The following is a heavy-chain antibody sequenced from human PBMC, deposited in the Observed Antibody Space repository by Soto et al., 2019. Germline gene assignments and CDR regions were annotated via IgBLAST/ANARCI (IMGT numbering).Heavy chain of an antibody. CDR2: INSDGSST. D-gene: IGHD6-13*01. V-gene: IGHV3-74*01. CDR3: ARVSSSSWYSGDYFDY. CDR1: GFTFSSYW. Sequence: PGGSLRLSCAASGFTFSSYWMHWVRQAPGKGLVWVSRINSDGSSTSYADSVKGRFTISRDNAKNTLYLQMNSLRAEDTAVYYCARVSSSSWYSGDYFDYWGQGTLVTVSS. J-gene: IGHJ4*02.